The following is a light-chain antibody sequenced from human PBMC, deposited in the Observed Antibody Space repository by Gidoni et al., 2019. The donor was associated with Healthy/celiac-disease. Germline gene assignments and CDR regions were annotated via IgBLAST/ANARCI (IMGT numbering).Light chain of an antibody. CDR2: DVS. CDR1: SSDVGGYNY. V-gene: IGLV2-11*01. CDR3: CSYAGSYTLVV. Sequence: QSALTPPRSVSGSPGQSVTISCTGPSSDVGGYNYVSWYQQHPGKAPKLMIYDVSKRPSGVPDRFSGSKSGNTAALTISGLQAEDEADYYCCSYAGSYTLVVFGGGTKLTVL. J-gene: IGLJ2*01.